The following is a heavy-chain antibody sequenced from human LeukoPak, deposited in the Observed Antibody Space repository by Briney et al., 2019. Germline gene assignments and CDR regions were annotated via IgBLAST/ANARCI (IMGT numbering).Heavy chain of an antibody. CDR1: VYTLTGHY. D-gene: IGHD7-27*01. CDR3: ARQTGDDALDF. J-gene: IGHJ3*01. V-gene: IGHV1-2*02. CDR2: ISPHSGFT. Sequence: ASVKVSCKASVYTLTGHYIHWVRQAPGQGLEWMGWISPHSGFTMYPQRFQGRVTMTTDTSISTAFLEVRRLRSDDTAAYYCARQTGDDALDFWGQGTMITVYS.